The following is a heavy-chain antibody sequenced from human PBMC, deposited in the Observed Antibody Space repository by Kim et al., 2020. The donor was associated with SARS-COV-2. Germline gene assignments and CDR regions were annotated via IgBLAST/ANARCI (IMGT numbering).Heavy chain of an antibody. J-gene: IGHJ6*02. CDR2: TYYKSKWYN. CDR1: GDSVSSNSAT. CDR3: ALEYFIGVDYYGMDV. D-gene: IGHD3-3*01. V-gene: IGHV6-1*01. Sequence: SQTLSLTCAISGDSVSSNSATWNWIRQSPSRGLEWLGRTYYKSKWYNDYAVSVKGRIIINPDTSKNQFSLELNSVSPEDTAVYYCALEYFIGVDYYGMDVWGQGTTVTVSS.